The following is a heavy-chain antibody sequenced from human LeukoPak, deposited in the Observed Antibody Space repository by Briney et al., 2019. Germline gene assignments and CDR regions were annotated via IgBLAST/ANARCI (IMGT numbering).Heavy chain of an antibody. CDR1: GYTLTELS. J-gene: IGHJ4*02. Sequence: ASVKVSCKVSGYTLTELSMHWVRQAPGKGLEWMGGVDPEDGEIIYAQKFQGRVTMTEDTSTDTAYMELSSLKSEDTAVYYCAIDVGELLTYWGQGTLVTVSS. V-gene: IGHV1-24*01. CDR3: AIDVGELLTY. D-gene: IGHD1-26*01. CDR2: VDPEDGEI.